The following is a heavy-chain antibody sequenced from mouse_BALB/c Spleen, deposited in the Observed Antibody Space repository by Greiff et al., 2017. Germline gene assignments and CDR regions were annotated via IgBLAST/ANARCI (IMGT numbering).Heavy chain of an antibody. CDR3: YYDYDDAMDY. Sequence: LKQPGSELVRPGASVKLSCKASGYTFTSYWMHWVKQRPGQGLEWIGNIYPGSGSTNYDEKFKSKATLTVDTSSSTAYMQLSSLTSEDSAVYYCYYDYDDAMDYWGQGTSVTVSS. CDR2: IYPGSGST. CDR1: GYTFTSYW. J-gene: IGHJ4*01. V-gene: IGHV1S22*01. D-gene: IGHD2-4*01.